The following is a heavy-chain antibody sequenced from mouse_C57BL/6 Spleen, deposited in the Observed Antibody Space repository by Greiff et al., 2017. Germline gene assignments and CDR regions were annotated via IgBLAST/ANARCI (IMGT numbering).Heavy chain of an antibody. CDR3: ARWPRWPSYAMDY. D-gene: IGHD2-3*01. J-gene: IGHJ4*01. V-gene: IGHV1-26*01. CDR2: INPNNGGT. CDR1: GYTFTDYY. Sequence: EVQLQQSGPELVKPGASVKISCKASGYTFTDYYMNWVKQSPGKSLEWIGDINPNNGGTSYNQKFKGKATLTVDKSYSTTYMVLRSLTSVDSAVYYCARWPRWPSYAMDYWGQGTSVTVSS.